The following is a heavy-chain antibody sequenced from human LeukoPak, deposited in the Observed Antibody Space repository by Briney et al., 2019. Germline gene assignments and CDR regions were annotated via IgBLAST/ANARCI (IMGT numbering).Heavy chain of an antibody. CDR1: GGPINSYY. V-gene: IGHV4-4*07. CDR3: VRGARMGYDSSGYYAY. D-gene: IGHD3-22*01. J-gene: IGHJ4*02. CDR2: THISGST. Sequence: SETLSLTCTVSGGPINSYYWSWIRQPAGKGLEWIGRTHISGSTNYNPSLKSRVTMSVDTSKNQFSLKLSSVTAADTAVYYCVRGARMGYDSSGYYAYWGQGTLVTVSS.